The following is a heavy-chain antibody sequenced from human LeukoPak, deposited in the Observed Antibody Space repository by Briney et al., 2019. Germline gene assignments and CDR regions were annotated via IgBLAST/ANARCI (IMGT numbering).Heavy chain of an antibody. Sequence: SETLSLTCTVSGGSISSYYWSWIRQPPGKGLEWIGYIYYSGSTNYNPSLKSRVTISVDTSKNQFSLKLSSVTAADTAVYYCARRNVNYDFDYWGQGTLVTVSS. V-gene: IGHV4-59*08. CDR3: ARRNVNYDFDY. J-gene: IGHJ4*02. CDR1: GGSISSYY. D-gene: IGHD4-11*01. CDR2: IYYSGST.